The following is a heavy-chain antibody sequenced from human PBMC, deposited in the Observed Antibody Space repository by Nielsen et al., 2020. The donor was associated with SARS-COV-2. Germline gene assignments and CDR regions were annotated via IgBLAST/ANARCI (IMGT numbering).Heavy chain of an antibody. Sequence: GESLKISCAASGFTFSSYDMHWVRQATGKGLEWVSAIGTAGDTYYPGSVKGRFTISRENAKNSLYLQMNSLRAGDTAVYYCAKRRVAVAGTWYFDYWGQGTLVTVSS. CDR1: GFTFSSYD. CDR3: AKRRVAVAGTWYFDY. CDR2: IGTAGDT. D-gene: IGHD6-19*01. J-gene: IGHJ4*02. V-gene: IGHV3-13*04.